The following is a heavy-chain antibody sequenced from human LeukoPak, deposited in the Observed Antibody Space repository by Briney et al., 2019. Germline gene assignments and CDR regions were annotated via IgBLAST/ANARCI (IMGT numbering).Heavy chain of an antibody. CDR3: ARDGSGGYYYFDY. V-gene: IGHV4-34*01. J-gene: IGHJ4*02. D-gene: IGHD6-19*01. Sequence: SETLSLTCAVYGGSFSGYYWSWIRQPPGKGLEWIGEINHSGSTNYNPSLKSRVTISVDTSKNQFSLELSSVTAADTAVYYCARDGSGGYYYFDYWGQGTLVTVSS. CDR1: GGSFSGYY. CDR2: INHSGST.